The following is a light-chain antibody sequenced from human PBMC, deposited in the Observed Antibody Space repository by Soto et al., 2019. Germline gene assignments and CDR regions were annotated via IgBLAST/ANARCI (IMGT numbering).Light chain of an antibody. Sequence: EIVMTQSPGTLSVSTGEGATLSCRASQSVDRNLAWYQQKPGQAPRLLIYGASTSPTGIPDRFSGSGSGTEFSLTISSLQSEDFAVYYCQQYDSWPLTCGGGTKVEIK. V-gene: IGKV3D-15*01. CDR2: GAS. J-gene: IGKJ4*01. CDR1: QSVDRN. CDR3: QQYDSWPLT.